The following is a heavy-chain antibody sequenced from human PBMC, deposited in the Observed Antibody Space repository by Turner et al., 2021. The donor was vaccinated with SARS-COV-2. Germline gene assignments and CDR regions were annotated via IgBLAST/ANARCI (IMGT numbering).Heavy chain of an antibody. J-gene: IGHJ6*02. CDR1: GGSISSKS. D-gene: IGHD1-26*01. CDR3: ARHQGSASGYDYGMNI. V-gene: IGHV4-59*08. Sequence: QVQLQESGPGLVKPSETLSLTCTVSGGSISSKSWSWIRQSPGKGLEWIGYIYKIGSTDYNPTLRSRVTISVDTSKNQLSLKLSSVTAADTAVYYCARHQGSASGYDYGMNIWGQGTAVIVS. CDR2: IYKIGST.